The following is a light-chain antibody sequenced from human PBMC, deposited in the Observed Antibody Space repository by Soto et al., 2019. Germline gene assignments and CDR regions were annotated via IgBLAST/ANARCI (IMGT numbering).Light chain of an antibody. CDR1: SSDVGTYNY. CDR3: SSYTTSTSVV. CDR2: EVS. V-gene: IGLV2-14*01. Sequence: QSALTQPASVSGSPGQSITISCTGTSSDVGTYNYVSWYQQHPGRAPKPMIYEVSNRPSGVSYRFSGSKSGNTASLTISGLQAEDEADYYCSSYTTSTSVVFGGGTKLTVL. J-gene: IGLJ2*01.